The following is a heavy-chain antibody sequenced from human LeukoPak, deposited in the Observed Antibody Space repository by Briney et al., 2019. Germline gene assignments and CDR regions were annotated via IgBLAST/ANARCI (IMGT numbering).Heavy chain of an antibody. V-gene: IGHV1-3*01. CDR1: GYTFTSYA. CDR2: INAGNGNT. Sequence: ASVKVSCKASGYTFTSYAMHWVRQAPGQRLEWMGWINAGNGNTKYSQNFQGRVTVTRDTSASTVYMELSSLRSEDTAVYYCTSTLGYCSGGSCYRFGNWGQGTLVTVSS. J-gene: IGHJ4*02. CDR3: TSTLGYCSGGSCYRFGN. D-gene: IGHD2-15*01.